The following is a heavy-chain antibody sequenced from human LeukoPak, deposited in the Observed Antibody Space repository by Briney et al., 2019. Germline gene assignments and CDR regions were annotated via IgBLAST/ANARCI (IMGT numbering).Heavy chain of an antibody. CDR1: GYSISSGYY. J-gene: IGHJ4*02. D-gene: IGHD6-6*01. CDR2: IYHSGST. CDR3: ARVDSYSSSSLDY. Sequence: SETLSLTCVVSGYSISSGYYWGWIRQPPGKGLEWIGSIYHSGSTYYNPPLKSRVTISVDTSKNQYSLKMSSVTAADTAVYYCARVDSYSSSSLDYWGQGTLVTVSS. V-gene: IGHV4-38-2*01.